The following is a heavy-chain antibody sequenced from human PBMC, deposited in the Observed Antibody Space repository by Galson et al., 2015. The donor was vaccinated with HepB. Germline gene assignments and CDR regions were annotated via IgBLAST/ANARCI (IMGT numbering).Heavy chain of an antibody. J-gene: IGHJ4*02. CDR3: ARGPIKNSSGYPFDY. Sequence: SVKVSCKASGYTFTSYYMHWVRQAPGQGLEWIGIINPSGGSTSYAQKFQGRVTMTRDTSTSTVHMELSSLRSEDTAVYYCARGPIKNSSGYPFDYWGQGTLVTVSS. D-gene: IGHD3-22*01. CDR2: INPSGGST. V-gene: IGHV1-46*03. CDR1: GYTFTSYY.